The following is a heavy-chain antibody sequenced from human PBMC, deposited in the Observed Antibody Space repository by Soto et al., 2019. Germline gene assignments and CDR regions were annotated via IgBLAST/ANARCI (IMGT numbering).Heavy chain of an antibody. Sequence: QLQLQESGPGLVKPSETLSLTCTVSGGSISSSSYYWGWIRQPPGKGLEWIGSIYYSGSTYYNPSLTSRVTISVDTSKNQFSLKLSSVTAADTAVYYCARAVTAGALDAFDIWGQGTMVTVSS. J-gene: IGHJ3*02. D-gene: IGHD2-21*02. CDR2: IYYSGST. CDR1: GGSISSSSYY. V-gene: IGHV4-39*01. CDR3: ARAVTAGALDAFDI.